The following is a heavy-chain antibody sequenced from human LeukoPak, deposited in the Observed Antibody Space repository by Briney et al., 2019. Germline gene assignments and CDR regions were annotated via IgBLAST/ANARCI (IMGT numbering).Heavy chain of an antibody. D-gene: IGHD3-22*01. V-gene: IGHV4-4*07. Sequence: SETLSLTCTVSGDSISTYYWSWIRQPAGKGLEWIGRIFTSGSTNYNPSLKSRVTMSLDTSKNQFSLKLSSVTAADTAVYYCARGDSSGYYVDYWGQGTLVTVSS. CDR3: ARGDSSGYYVDY. J-gene: IGHJ4*02. CDR1: GDSISTYY. CDR2: IFTSGST.